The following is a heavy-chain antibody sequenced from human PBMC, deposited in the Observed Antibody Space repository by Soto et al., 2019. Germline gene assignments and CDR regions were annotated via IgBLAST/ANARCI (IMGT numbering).Heavy chain of an antibody. D-gene: IGHD2-2*03. CDR2: ISWNSGDI. V-gene: IGHV3-9*01. Sequence: EVQLVESGGGSVQPGRSLRLSCAASGFSFDDYGMHWVRQGPGEGLEWVSGISWNSGDIYYADAVEGRFTISRDNAKRSLYLQMNSLRTEDTALYYCAKDNDLDRDGPFDYWGQGILVTVSS. CDR1: GFSFDDYG. CDR3: AKDNDLDRDGPFDY. J-gene: IGHJ4*02.